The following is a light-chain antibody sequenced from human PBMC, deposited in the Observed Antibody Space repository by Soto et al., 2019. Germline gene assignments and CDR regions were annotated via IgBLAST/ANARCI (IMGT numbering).Light chain of an antibody. Sequence: EIVLTQSPGTLSLSPGERATLSCRASQSVSSSYLAWYQQKPGQAPRLLIYGASSRATGIPDRFSGSGSGTDFTTTIRRLEPEESAVYYCQQYGSSPAFGEGTKVEIK. CDR1: QSVSSSY. J-gene: IGKJ4*01. CDR3: QQYGSSPA. CDR2: GAS. V-gene: IGKV3-20*01.